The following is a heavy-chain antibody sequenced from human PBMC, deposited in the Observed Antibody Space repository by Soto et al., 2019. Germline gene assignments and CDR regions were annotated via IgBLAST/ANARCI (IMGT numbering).Heavy chain of an antibody. D-gene: IGHD3-16*01. Sequence: GGSLRLSCAASGFTFSSYGMHWVRQAPGKGLEWVAAISYDGSNTYYADSVKGRFTISRDNSKNTLYLQMNSLRAEDTAVYYCAKDITPKFGHDAFDIWGQGTMVTVSS. J-gene: IGHJ3*02. CDR1: GFTFSSYG. CDR3: AKDITPKFGHDAFDI. CDR2: ISYDGSNT. V-gene: IGHV3-30*18.